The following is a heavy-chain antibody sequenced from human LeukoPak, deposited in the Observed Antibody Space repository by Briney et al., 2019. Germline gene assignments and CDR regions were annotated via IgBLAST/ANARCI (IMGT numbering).Heavy chain of an antibody. J-gene: IGHJ4*01. CDR2: IIPIFGTA. V-gene: IGHV1-69*01. Sequence: SVKVSCKASGGTFSSYAISWVRQAPGQGLEWMGGIIPIFGTANYAQKFQGRVTITADESTSTAYMELSSLRSEDTAVYYCAREGDSSSPFDYCGHGTLVTVSS. CDR3: AREGDSSSPFDY. CDR1: GGTFSSYA. D-gene: IGHD6-6*01.